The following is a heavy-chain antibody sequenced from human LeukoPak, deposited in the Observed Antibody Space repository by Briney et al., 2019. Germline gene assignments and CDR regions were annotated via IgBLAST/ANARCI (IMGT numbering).Heavy chain of an antibody. V-gene: IGHV3-23*01. CDR1: GFTFSSYP. CDR2: ISGSGGST. Sequence: QTGGSLRLFCGVSGFTFSSYPMRWVLQAPGKGLEWVTAISGSGGSTYYADSVKGRFTISRDNSKNTLYLQMNSLRAEDTAVYYCAKILIVGARGIDYWGQGTVVTVSS. D-gene: IGHD1-26*01. J-gene: IGHJ4*02. CDR3: AKILIVGARGIDY.